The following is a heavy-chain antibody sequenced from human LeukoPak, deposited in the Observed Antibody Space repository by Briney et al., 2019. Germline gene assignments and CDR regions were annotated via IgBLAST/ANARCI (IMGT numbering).Heavy chain of an antibody. V-gene: IGHV1-69*04. CDR3: ARGIYSYGYKEDWFDP. J-gene: IGHJ5*02. Sequence: GASVKVSCKASGGTFSSYAISWVRQAPGQGLEWMGRIIPILGIANYAQKFQGRVTITADKSTSTAYMELSSLRSEGTAVYYCARGIYSYGYKEDWFDPWGQGTLVTVSS. CDR2: IIPILGIA. D-gene: IGHD5-18*01. CDR1: GGTFSSYA.